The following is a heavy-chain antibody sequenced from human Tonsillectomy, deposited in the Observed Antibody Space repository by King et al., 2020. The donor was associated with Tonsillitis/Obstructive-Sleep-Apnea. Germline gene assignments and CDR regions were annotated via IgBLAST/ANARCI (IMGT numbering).Heavy chain of an antibody. Sequence: VQLVESGGGLVQPGGSLRLSCAASGFTFSSYAMSWVRQAPGKGLEWGSAISGSGGSTYYADSVKGRFTISRDNSKNTLYLQMYRLRAEDTAVYYYSKAGTWFGELSPSYFDYWGQGTLVTVSS. CDR2: ISGSGGST. D-gene: IGHD3-10*01. CDR1: GFTFSSYA. J-gene: IGHJ4*02. V-gene: IGHV3-23*04. CDR3: SKAGTWFGELSPSYFDY.